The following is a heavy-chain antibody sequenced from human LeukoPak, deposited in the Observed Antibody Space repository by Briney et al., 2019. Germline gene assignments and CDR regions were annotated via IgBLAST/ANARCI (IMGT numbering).Heavy chain of an antibody. CDR3: AKSPPSGSYYFDY. Sequence: GGSLGLSCAASGFTFSSYGMHWVRQAPGKGLEWVAFIRYDGSNKYYADSVKGRFTISRDNSKNTLYLQMNSLRAEDTAVYYCAKSPPSGSYYFDYWGQGTLVTVSS. D-gene: IGHD1-26*01. CDR2: IRYDGSNK. CDR1: GFTFSSYG. V-gene: IGHV3-30*02. J-gene: IGHJ4*02.